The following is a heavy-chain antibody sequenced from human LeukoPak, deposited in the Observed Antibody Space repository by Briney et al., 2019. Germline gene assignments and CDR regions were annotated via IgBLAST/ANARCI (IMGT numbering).Heavy chain of an antibody. D-gene: IGHD3-10*01. V-gene: IGHV4-39*07. Sequence: SETLSLTCTVSGGSISSSSYYWGWIRQPPGKGLEWIGSIYYSGSTYYNPSLKSRVTISVDTSKNQFSLKLSSVTAADTAVYYCARSRGLWFGELLEGSRDYWGQGTLVTVSS. CDR3: ARSRGLWFGELLEGSRDY. CDR1: GGSISSSSYY. CDR2: IYYSGST. J-gene: IGHJ4*02.